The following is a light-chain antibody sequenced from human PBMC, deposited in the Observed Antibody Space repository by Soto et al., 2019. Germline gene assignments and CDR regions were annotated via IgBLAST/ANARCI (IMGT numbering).Light chain of an antibody. J-gene: IGLJ3*02. Sequence: AVVTQEPSLTVSPGGTVTLTCGSSTGAVTSGHYPYWFQQKPGQAPRTLIYDSTNKHSWTPARFSGSFLGGKAALTLSGAQPEDQAEYYCLVSDRGARVFGGGTKVTVL. V-gene: IGLV7-46*01. CDR1: TGAVTSGHY. CDR2: DST. CDR3: LVSDRGARV.